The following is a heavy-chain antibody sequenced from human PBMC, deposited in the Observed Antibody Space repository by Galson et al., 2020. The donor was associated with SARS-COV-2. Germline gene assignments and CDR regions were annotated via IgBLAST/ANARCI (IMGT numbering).Heavy chain of an antibody. Sequence: SETLSLTCAVSGGSISSGGYSWSWIRQPPGKGLEWIGYFYYSGSTYYNPSLKSRVTTSVDTSKNQFSLKLSSVTAADTAVYYCARSLYKYYYDSSGSKDAFVIWGQGRMVAVSS. D-gene: IGHD3-22*01. CDR2: FYYSGST. V-gene: IGHV4-30-4*07. CDR3: ARSLYKYYYDSSGSKDAFVI. J-gene: IGHJ3*02. CDR1: GGSISSGGYS.